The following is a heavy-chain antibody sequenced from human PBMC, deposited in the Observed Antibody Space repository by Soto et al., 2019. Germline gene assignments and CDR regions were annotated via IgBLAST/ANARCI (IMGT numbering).Heavy chain of an antibody. Sequence: QVQLVQSGAEVKKPGSSVKVSCKASGGTFSSYAISWVRQAPGQGLEWMGGINPIFGTANYAQKFQGRATNIADESTGAGYMDLGSLRSEDTAVLYWAGEYDYGGGQYYGRAVWGHETPVT. CDR3: AGEYDYGGGQYYGRAV. D-gene: IGHD3-10*01. V-gene: IGHV1-69*01. CDR2: INPIFGTA. CDR1: GGTFSSYA. J-gene: IGHJ6*02.